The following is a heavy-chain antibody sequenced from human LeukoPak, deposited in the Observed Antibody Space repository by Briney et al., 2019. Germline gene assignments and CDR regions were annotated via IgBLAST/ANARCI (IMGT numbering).Heavy chain of an antibody. J-gene: IGHJ4*02. V-gene: IGHV3-33*01. Sequence: GRSLRLSCAASGFTFSSYGMHWVRQAPGKGLEWVAVIWYDGSNKYYADSVKGRFTISRGNSKNTLYLQMNSLRAEDTAVYYCARGKDDSSGYLDYWGQGTLVTVSS. CDR1: GFTFSSYG. D-gene: IGHD3-22*01. CDR3: ARGKDDSSGYLDY. CDR2: IWYDGSNK.